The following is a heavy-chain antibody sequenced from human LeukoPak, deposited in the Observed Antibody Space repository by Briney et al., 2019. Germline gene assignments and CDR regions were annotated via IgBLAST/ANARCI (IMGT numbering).Heavy chain of an antibody. Sequence: GGSLRLSCAASGFTFSTYAMTWVRQAPGKGLEWVSAIGPTGRSTYYADSVRGRFTIPRDNSKNTLYLQMNSLRAEDTAIYYCAKDPMVRGSTYDSWGQGTLVTVSS. CDR2: IGPTGRST. D-gene: IGHD3-10*01. V-gene: IGHV3-23*01. J-gene: IGHJ4*02. CDR3: AKDPMVRGSTYDS. CDR1: GFTFSTYA.